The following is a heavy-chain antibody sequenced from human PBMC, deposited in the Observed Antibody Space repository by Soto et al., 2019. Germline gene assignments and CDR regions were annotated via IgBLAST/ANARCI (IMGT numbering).Heavy chain of an antibody. J-gene: IGHJ4*02. D-gene: IGHD3-3*01. CDR2: ISGSGGST. CDR1: GFTFSSYA. V-gene: IGHV3-23*01. Sequence: GGSLRLSCAASGFTFSSYAMSWVRQAPGKGLEWVSAISGSGGSTYYADSVKGRFTISRDNSKNTLYLQMNSLRAEDTAVYYCAKVGGITIFGVVIYFEYWGQGTLVTVSS. CDR3: AKVGGITIFGVVIYFEY.